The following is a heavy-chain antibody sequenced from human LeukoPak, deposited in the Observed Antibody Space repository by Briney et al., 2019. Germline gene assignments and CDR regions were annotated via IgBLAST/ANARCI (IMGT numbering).Heavy chain of an antibody. V-gene: IGHV3-23*01. Sequence: RPGGSLRLSCAASGFTFSSYAMSWVRQAPGKGLEWVSAISGSGGSTYYADSVKGRFTISRDNSKNTLYLQMNSLRAEDTAVYYCARELRFLEWLLFDPWGQGTLVTVSS. CDR2: ISGSGGST. J-gene: IGHJ5*02. CDR3: ARELRFLEWLLFDP. D-gene: IGHD3-3*01. CDR1: GFTFSSYA.